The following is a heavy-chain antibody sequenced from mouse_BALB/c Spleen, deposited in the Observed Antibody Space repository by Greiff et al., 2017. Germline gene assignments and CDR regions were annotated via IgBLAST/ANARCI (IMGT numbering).Heavy chain of an antibody. D-gene: IGHD3-1*01. CDR2: ISRGGSYT. CDR3: TREDSAWFAY. CDR1: GFTFSSYT. Sequence: EVKVVESGGGLVKPGGSLKLSCAASGFTFSSYTMSWVRQTPEKRLEWVATISRGGSYTYYPDSVKGRFTISRDNAKNTLYLQMSSLKSEDTAMYYCTREDSAWFAYWGQGTLVTVSA. V-gene: IGHV5-6-4*01. J-gene: IGHJ3*01.